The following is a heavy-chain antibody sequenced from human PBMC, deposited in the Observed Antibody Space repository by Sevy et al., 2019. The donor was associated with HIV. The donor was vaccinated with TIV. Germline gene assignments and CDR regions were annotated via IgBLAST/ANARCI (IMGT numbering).Heavy chain of an antibody. CDR2: ISFDGGNT. CDR3: ARGPYNSGLRFDF. J-gene: IGHJ4*02. Sequence: GGSLRLSCVASGFSLSDYAMHWVRQGPDKGLAWEAVISFDGGNTYYSDAVDGRFTISRDNSKNTVLLQMNSLSPDDTALYYCARGPYNSGLRFDFWGQGTLVTVSS. D-gene: IGHD5-12*01. V-gene: IGHV3-30-3*01. CDR1: GFSLSDYA.